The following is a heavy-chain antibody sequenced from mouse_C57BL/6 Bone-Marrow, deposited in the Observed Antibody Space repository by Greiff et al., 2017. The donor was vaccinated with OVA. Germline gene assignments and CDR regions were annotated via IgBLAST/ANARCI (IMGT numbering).Heavy chain of an antibody. D-gene: IGHD2-2*01. CDR2: IDPENGDT. CDR1: GFNIKDDY. Sequence: EVQRVESGAELVRPGASVKLSCTASGFNIKDDYMHWVKQRPEQGLEWIGWIDPENGDTEYASKFQGKATITADTSSNTAYLQLSSLTSEDTAVYYWTPVGYYYGYDEDYAMDYWGQGTSVTVSS. CDR3: TPVGYYYGYDEDYAMDY. V-gene: IGHV14-4*01. J-gene: IGHJ4*01.